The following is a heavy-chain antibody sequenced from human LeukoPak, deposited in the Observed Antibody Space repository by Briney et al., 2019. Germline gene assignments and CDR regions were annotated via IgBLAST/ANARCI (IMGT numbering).Heavy chain of an antibody. CDR3: AKDRGRSSTSPFDY. CDR2: IGASAGYT. J-gene: IGHJ4*02. D-gene: IGHD2-2*01. Sequence: QPGVSLRLSCSASQFTFSYYAMTWVRQAPGKGLEWVSGIGASAGYTYYEDSVKGRFTISRDNSKNTLYLQMKSLRAEDTAVYYCAKDRGRSSTSPFDYWGQGTLVTVSS. CDR1: QFTFSYYA. V-gene: IGHV3-23*01.